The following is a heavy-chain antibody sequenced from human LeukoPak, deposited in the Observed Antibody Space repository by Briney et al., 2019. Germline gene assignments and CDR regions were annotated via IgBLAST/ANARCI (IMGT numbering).Heavy chain of an antibody. CDR2: IYHSGST. D-gene: IGHD3-22*01. V-gene: IGHV4-30-2*01. Sequence: PSETLSLTCTVSGGSISSGGYYWSWIRQPPGKGLEWIGYIYHSGSTYYNPSLKSRVTISVDRSKNQFSLKLSSVTAADTAVYYCARGEPYYYDSSGYPFDYWGQGTLVTVSS. J-gene: IGHJ4*02. CDR3: ARGEPYYYDSSGYPFDY. CDR1: GGSISSGGYY.